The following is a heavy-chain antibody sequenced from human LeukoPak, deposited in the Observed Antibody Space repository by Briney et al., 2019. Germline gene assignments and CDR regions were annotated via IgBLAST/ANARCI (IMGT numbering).Heavy chain of an antibody. V-gene: IGHV3-23*01. Sequence: PGGSLRLSCAASGFTFSSYGMSWVRQVPGKGLEWVSAISGSGGSTYYADSVEGRFTISRDNSKNTLYLQMNRLRAEDTAVYYCAKDTTTVTGHAFDIWGQGTMVTVSS. CDR2: ISGSGGST. CDR3: AKDTTTVTGHAFDI. CDR1: GFTFSSYG. D-gene: IGHD4-17*01. J-gene: IGHJ3*02.